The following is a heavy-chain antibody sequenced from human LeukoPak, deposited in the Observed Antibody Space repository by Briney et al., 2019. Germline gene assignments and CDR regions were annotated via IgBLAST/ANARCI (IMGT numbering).Heavy chain of an antibody. CDR3: ARDYADYVGYFFFDY. D-gene: IGHD4-17*01. J-gene: IGHJ4*02. CDR2: ISGSGDNT. Sequence: PGGSLRLSCAASGFTFSDYVMTWVRQVPGKGLELVPVISGSGDNTYYADSVKGRFTISRGNSQNTLYLQMNSLRAEDTAVYYCARDYADYVGYFFFDYWGQGTLVTVSS. V-gene: IGHV3-23*01. CDR1: GFTFSDYV.